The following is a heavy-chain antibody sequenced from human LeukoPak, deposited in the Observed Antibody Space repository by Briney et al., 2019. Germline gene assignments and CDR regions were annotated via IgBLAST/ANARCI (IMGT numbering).Heavy chain of an antibody. V-gene: IGHV3-15*01. J-gene: IGHJ4*02. Sequence: GGSLRLSCASSGFTFSNAWMSWVRQAPGKGLEWVGRIKSKTDGGTTDYAAPVKGRFTISRDDSKNTLYLQMNSLKTEDTAVYYCTTGLRYSSGWYKFYWGQGTLVTVSS. CDR1: GFTFSNAW. CDR2: IKSKTDGGTT. CDR3: TTGLRYSSGWYKFY. D-gene: IGHD6-19*01.